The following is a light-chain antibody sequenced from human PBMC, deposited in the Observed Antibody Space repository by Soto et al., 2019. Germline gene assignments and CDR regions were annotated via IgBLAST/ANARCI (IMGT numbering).Light chain of an antibody. Sequence: VLTQSPGTQSLSPGETANLSCRASQTVSRNNLVWYLQRPGQPPRLLIYGASSRATGFPDRFSGSGSGTDFSLTISRVEPEDFAVYYCQQHGDAPITFGQGTRLEIK. V-gene: IGKV3-20*01. CDR1: QTVSRNN. CDR3: QQHGDAPIT. CDR2: GAS. J-gene: IGKJ5*01.